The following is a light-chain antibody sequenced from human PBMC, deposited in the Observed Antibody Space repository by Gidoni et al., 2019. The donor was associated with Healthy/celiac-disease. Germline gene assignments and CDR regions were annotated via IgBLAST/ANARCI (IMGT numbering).Light chain of an antibody. CDR1: SSDVGVDNY. V-gene: IGLV2-14*01. Sequence: SALTQPASVSGSPGQSLPISCTGTSSDVGVDNYVSWYQQHPGKAPKLMIYDVSNRPSGVSNRFSGSKSGNTASLTISGLQAEDEADYYCSSYTSSSTLNYVFGTGTKVTVL. J-gene: IGLJ1*01. CDR3: SSYTSSSTLNYV. CDR2: DVS.